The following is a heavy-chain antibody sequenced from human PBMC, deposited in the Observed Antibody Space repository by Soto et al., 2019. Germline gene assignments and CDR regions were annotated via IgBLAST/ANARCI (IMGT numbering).Heavy chain of an antibody. Sequence: SVKVSCKASGFTFTSSAVQWVRQARGQRLEWIGWIVVGSGNTNYAQKFQERVTITRDMSTSTAYMELSSLRSEDTAVYYCAAVYSDYYDSSGAPGAFDIWGQGTMVTVSS. CDR2: IVVGSGNT. CDR1: GFTFTSSA. V-gene: IGHV1-58*01. J-gene: IGHJ3*02. D-gene: IGHD3-22*01. CDR3: AAVYSDYYDSSGAPGAFDI.